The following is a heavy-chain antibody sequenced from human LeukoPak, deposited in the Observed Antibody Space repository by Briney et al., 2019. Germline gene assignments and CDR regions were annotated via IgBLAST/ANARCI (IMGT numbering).Heavy chain of an antibody. J-gene: IGHJ4*02. D-gene: IGHD1-14*01. V-gene: IGHV4-39*01. CDR3: ASSEWAFDY. CDR2: IYYSGNT. CDR1: GGSIRSGSYN. Sequence: SETLSLTCSVSGGSIRSGSYNWGWSRQPPGKGLEWIGSIYYSGNTYYSPSLKSRVTISADTSKNQFSLKLSSVTAADTAVYYCASSEWAFDYWGQGTLVTVSS.